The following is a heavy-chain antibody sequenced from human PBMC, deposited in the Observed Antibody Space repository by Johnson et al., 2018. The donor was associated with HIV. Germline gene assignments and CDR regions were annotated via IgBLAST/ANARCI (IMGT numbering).Heavy chain of an antibody. V-gene: IGHV3-30-3*01. CDR2: ISYDGSNK. CDR1: GLTVSSNY. CDR3: ARVRDYNFWSGKQARHAFDI. J-gene: IGHJ3*02. D-gene: IGHD3-3*01. Sequence: QVQLVESGGGLIQPGGSLRLSCTASGLTVSSNYMSWVRQAPGKGLEWVAVISYDGSNKYYADSVKGRFTISRDNSKNTLYLQMNSLRAEDTAVYYCARVRDYNFWSGKQARHAFDIWGQGTVVTVSS.